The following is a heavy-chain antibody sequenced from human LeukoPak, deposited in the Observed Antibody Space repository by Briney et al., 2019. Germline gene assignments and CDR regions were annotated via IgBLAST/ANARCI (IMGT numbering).Heavy chain of an antibody. CDR3: ASRVVAATTNYYYYYMDV. CDR2: IIPIFGTA. V-gene: IGHV1-69*06. CDR1: GYTFTSYG. J-gene: IGHJ6*03. D-gene: IGHD2-15*01. Sequence: SVKVSCKASGYTFTSYGISWVRQAPGQGLEWMGGIIPIFGTANYAQKFQGRVTITADKSTSTAYMELSSLRSEDTAVYYCASRVVAATTNYYYYYMDVWGKGTTVTISS.